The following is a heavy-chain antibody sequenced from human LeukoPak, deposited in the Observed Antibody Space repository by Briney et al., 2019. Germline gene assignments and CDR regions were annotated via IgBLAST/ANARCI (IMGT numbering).Heavy chain of an antibody. CDR2: ISADNGNT. V-gene: IGHV1-18*01. J-gene: IGHJ5*02. CDR1: GYTFTRLG. D-gene: IGHD2-8*01. CDR3: ARDGASTYCTDGVCYPNWFDP. Sequence: ASVKVSCKASGYTFTRLGISWVRQAPGQGLEWMGWISADNGNTNYAQNLQDRVTMTTDTSTSTAYMELRSLRSDDTAVYYCARDGASTYCTDGVCYPNWFDPWGQGTLVTVSS.